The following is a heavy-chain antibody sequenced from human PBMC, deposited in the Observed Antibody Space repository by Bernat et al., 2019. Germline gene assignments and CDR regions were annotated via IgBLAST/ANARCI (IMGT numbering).Heavy chain of an antibody. Sequence: QVQLQQWGAGLLKPSETLSLTCAVYGGSFSGYYWSWIRQPPGKGLEWIGEINHSGSTNYNPSLKSRVTISVDTSKNQFSLKLSSVTAADTAVYYCARESLSPWRRGAVAGTGDAFDIWGQGTMVTVSS. CDR3: ARESLSPWRRGAVAGTGDAFDI. CDR1: GGSFSGYY. D-gene: IGHD6-19*01. J-gene: IGHJ3*02. V-gene: IGHV4-34*01. CDR2: INHSGST.